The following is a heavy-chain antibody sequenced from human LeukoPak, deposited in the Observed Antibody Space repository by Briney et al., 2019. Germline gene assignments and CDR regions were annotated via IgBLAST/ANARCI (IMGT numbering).Heavy chain of an antibody. D-gene: IGHD4-17*01. CDR3: ARVAGGDYVVSYYYYFMDV. Sequence: PSETLSLTCRVSGGTISSYYRSWIRQPPGKGLEWIASIYYSENTNYNPSLKSRFTISGDTSKNQFSLKLSSLTAADTAVYYCARVAGGDYVVSYYYYFMDVWGKGTTVTVSS. CDR2: IYYSENT. J-gene: IGHJ6*03. CDR1: GGTISSYY. V-gene: IGHV4-59*01.